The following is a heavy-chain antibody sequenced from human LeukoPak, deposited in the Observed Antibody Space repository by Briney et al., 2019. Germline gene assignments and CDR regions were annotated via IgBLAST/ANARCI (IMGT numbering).Heavy chain of an antibody. Sequence: SVKVSCKASGGTFSSYAISWVRQAPGQGLEWMGGIIPIFGTANYAQKFQGGVTITADKSTSTAYMELGSLRSEDTAVYYCAGGSPPDAFDIWGQGTMVTVSS. CDR1: GGTFSSYA. CDR2: IIPIFGTA. V-gene: IGHV1-69*06. CDR3: AGGSPPDAFDI. J-gene: IGHJ3*02. D-gene: IGHD1-26*01.